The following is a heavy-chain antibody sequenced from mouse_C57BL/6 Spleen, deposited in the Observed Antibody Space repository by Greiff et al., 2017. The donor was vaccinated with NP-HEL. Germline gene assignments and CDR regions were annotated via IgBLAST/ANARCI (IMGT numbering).Heavy chain of an antibody. CDR2: IRNKANGYTT. CDR1: GFTFTDYY. Sequence: EVQLVESGGGLVQPGGSLSLSCAASGFTFTDYYMSWVRQPPGKALEWLGFIRNKANGYTTEYSASVKGRFTISRDNSQSILYLQMNALRAEDSATYYCARYIGYGSFYAMDYWGQGTSVTVSS. J-gene: IGHJ4*01. D-gene: IGHD1-1*01. V-gene: IGHV7-3*01. CDR3: ARYIGYGSFYAMDY.